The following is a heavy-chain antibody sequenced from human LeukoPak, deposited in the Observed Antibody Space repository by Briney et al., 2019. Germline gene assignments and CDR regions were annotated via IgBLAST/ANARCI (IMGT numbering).Heavy chain of an antibody. V-gene: IGHV4-59*01. CDR3: ARGPHYDILTGYYYGMDV. CDR2: IYYSGST. J-gene: IGHJ6*04. D-gene: IGHD3-9*01. Sequence: SEILSLTCTVSGGSISSYYWSWIRQPPGKGLEWIGYIYYSGSTNYNPSLKSRVTISVDTSKNQFSLKLSSVTAADTAVYYCARGPHYDILTGYYYGMDVWGKGTTVTVSS. CDR1: GGSISSYY.